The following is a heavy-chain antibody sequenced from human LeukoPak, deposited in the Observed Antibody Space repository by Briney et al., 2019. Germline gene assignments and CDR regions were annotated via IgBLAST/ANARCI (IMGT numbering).Heavy chain of an antibody. CDR2: IYTSGST. D-gene: IGHD6-19*01. J-gene: IGHJ4*02. CDR3: ARVQYSSGRALMYYFDF. V-gene: IGHV4-4*07. Sequence: AETLSLTCTVSGGSISSYYWSWIRQPAGKGLEWIGRIYTSGSTNYNPSLKSRVTMSVDTSKNQFSLKLSSVTAADTAVYYCARVQYSSGRALMYYFDFWGQGTLVTVSS. CDR1: GGSISSYY.